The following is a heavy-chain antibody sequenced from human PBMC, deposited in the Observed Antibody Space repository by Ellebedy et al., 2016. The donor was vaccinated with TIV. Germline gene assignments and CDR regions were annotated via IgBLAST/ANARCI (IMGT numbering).Heavy chain of an antibody. CDR1: GFTFHSYW. Sequence: GGSLRLSCAASGFTFHSYWMTWVRQAPGKGLEWVANINQDGSDKYYVDSLRGRFTISRDNAMNSVYLQMNSLRGEDTAVYYCATDGSYGDYRSPTHAFVMWGQGTLVTVSS. V-gene: IGHV3-7*01. CDR3: ATDGSYGDYRSPTHAFVM. D-gene: IGHD1-26*01. CDR2: INQDGSDK. J-gene: IGHJ3*02.